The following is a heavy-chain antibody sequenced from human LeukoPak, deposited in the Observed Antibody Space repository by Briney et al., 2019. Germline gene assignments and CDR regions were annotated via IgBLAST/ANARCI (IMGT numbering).Heavy chain of an antibody. J-gene: IGHJ3*02. D-gene: IGHD5-18*01. V-gene: IGHV4-34*01. Sequence: SETLSLTCAVYGGSFSGYYWSWIRQPPGKGLEWIGEISHSGRTNYNPSLKSRVTISVHTSKNQFSLKLSSVTAADTAVCYCARGRGYNAFDIWGQGTMVTVSS. CDR1: GGSFSGYY. CDR2: ISHSGRT. CDR3: ARGRGYNAFDI.